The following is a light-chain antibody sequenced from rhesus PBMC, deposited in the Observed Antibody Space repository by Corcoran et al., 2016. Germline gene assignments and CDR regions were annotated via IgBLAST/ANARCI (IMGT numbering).Light chain of an antibody. CDR2: SVS. CDR1: SSGIASYSD. J-gene: IGLJ1*01. V-gene: IGLV2-26*02. Sequence: AALTQPPSVSKSLGQSVTISCPGTSSGIASYSDVSWYQQHPGKAPRLLIYSVSNRPSGVSDRFSGFKSGSTASLTISGLQAEDEAIYYCCSYRSGSTYIFGAGTRLTVL. CDR3: CSYRSGSTYI.